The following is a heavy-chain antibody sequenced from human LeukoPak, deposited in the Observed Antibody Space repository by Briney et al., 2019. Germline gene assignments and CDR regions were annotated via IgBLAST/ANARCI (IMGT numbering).Heavy chain of an antibody. V-gene: IGHV7-4-1*02. CDR3: ARAFQSLGGLSLPDY. CDR2: INTNTGNP. J-gene: IGHJ4*02. D-gene: IGHD3-16*02. CDR1: GYTFTSYA. Sequence: GASVKVSCKASGYTFTSYAMNWVRQAPGQGLEWMGWINTNTGNPTYAQGFTGRFVFSLDTSVSTTYLQISSLQAEDTAVYYCARAFQSLGGLSLPDYWGQGTLVTVSS.